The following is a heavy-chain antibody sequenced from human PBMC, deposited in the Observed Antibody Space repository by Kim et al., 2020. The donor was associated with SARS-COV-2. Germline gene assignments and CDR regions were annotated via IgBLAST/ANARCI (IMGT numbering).Heavy chain of an antibody. V-gene: IGHV3-23*01. CDR2: ISSVGST. CDR1: GFTFSSYA. Sequence: GGSLRLSCAASGFTFSSYAMSWVRQAPGKGLEWVSTISSVGSTYYADSVKGRFTISRDTSKNTLYLQVNSLGAEDTAVYYCATKQWLVQGYWGQGTLVTVSS. D-gene: IGHD6-19*01. CDR3: ATKQWLVQGY. J-gene: IGHJ4*02.